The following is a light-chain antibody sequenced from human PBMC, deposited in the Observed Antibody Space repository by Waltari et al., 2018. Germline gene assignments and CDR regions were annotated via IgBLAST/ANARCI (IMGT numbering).Light chain of an antibody. CDR1: QRLTKNY. Sequence: VLTQSPGTLSLSPGERATLSCRASQRLTKNYLAWYQQKPGQAPRLLIYGASSRAAGSPDRFSGSGSGTDFTLTSSRLEPEDFAVYYCQQYGSSIMYTFGQGTKLEIK. V-gene: IGKV3-20*01. J-gene: IGKJ2*01. CDR3: QQYGSSIMYT. CDR2: GAS.